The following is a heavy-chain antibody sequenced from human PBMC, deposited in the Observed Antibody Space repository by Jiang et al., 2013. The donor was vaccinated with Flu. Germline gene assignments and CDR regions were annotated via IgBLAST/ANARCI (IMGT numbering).Heavy chain of an antibody. CDR3: ARQGAYCSSTSCYFYYYYGMDV. Sequence: MPGKGLEWMGIIYPGDSDTRYSPSFQGQVTISADKSISTAYLQWSSLKASDTAMYYCARQGAYCSSTSCYFYYYYGMDVWGQGTTVTVSS. V-gene: IGHV5-51*01. D-gene: IGHD2-2*01. J-gene: IGHJ6*02. CDR2: IYPGDSDT.